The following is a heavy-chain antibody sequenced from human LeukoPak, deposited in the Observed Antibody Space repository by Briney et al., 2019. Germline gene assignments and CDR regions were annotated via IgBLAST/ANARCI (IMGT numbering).Heavy chain of an antibody. Sequence: ASVKVSCKASGYSFTNYDINWVRQATGQGLEWMGWISAYNGNTNYVQKLQGRVTMTTDTSTSTAYMELRSLRSDDTAVYYCARVRYDSSGYPTPYYFDYWGQGTLVTVSS. D-gene: IGHD3-22*01. CDR1: GYSFTNYD. V-gene: IGHV1-18*01. CDR2: ISAYNGNT. J-gene: IGHJ4*02. CDR3: ARVRYDSSGYPTPYYFDY.